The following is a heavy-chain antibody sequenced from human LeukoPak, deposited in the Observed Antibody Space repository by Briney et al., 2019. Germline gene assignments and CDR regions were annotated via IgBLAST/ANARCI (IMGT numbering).Heavy chain of an antibody. Sequence: SETLSLTCTVSGGSISSKSYYWSWIRQPAGKGLEWIGRIYASGSTDYNPSLKSRVTISLDTSKNQFSLKLSSVSAEDTALYYCARERLGGSYYRPVEYWGQGTLVTVSS. CDR3: ARERLGGSYYRPVEY. CDR1: GGSISSKSYY. J-gene: IGHJ4*02. V-gene: IGHV4-61*02. CDR2: IYASGST. D-gene: IGHD1-26*01.